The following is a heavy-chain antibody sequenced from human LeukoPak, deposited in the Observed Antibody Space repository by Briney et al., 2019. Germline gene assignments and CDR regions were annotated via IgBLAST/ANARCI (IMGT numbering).Heavy chain of an antibody. CDR1: GVSISSGGYS. J-gene: IGHJ4*02. V-gene: IGHV4-30-2*01. D-gene: IGHD2-2*01. CDR3: ARVPVPAAAFDY. Sequence: SETLSLTCAVSGVSISSGGYSWSWIRQPPGKGLEWIGYIYHSGSTYYNPSLKSRVTISVDRSKNQFSLKLSSVTAADTAVYYCARVPVPAAAFDYWGQGTLVTVSS. CDR2: IYHSGST.